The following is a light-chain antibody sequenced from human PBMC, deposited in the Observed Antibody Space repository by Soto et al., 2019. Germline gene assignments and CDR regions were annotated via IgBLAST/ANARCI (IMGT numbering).Light chain of an antibody. Sequence: DIQMTQSPSSLSASVGDRVTITCRASQGISTYLNWYQQKPGKAPKLLIYAASSLQSGVPSRFSGSESETDFTLTISNLQPEDFANYSCQQSYSTTWTFGQGTKVDIK. CDR1: QGISTY. J-gene: IGKJ1*01. CDR3: QQSYSTTWT. V-gene: IGKV1-39*01. CDR2: AAS.